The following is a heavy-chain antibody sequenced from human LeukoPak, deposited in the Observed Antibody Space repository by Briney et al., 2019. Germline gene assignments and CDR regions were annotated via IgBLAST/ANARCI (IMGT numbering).Heavy chain of an antibody. D-gene: IGHD3-3*01. V-gene: IGHV4-39*07. Sequence: SETLSLTCTVSGGSISSSSYYWGWIRQPPGKGLEWIGSIYYSGSTYYNPSLKSRVTISVDRSKTQFSLKLISVTAADTAVYYCARAPGTIFGVTDAFDIWGQGTMVTVSS. CDR2: IYYSGST. CDR3: ARAPGTIFGVTDAFDI. CDR1: GGSISSSSYY. J-gene: IGHJ3*02.